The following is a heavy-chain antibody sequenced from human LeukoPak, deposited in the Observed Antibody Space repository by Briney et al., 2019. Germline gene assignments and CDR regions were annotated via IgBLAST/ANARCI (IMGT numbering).Heavy chain of an antibody. J-gene: IGHJ4*02. V-gene: IGHV3-49*04. D-gene: IGHD2-2*01. CDR2: IRSKAYGGTT. Sequence: PGGSLRLSCTASGFTFGDYAMSWVRQAPGKGLEWVGFIRSKAYGGTTEYAASVKGRFTISRDDSKSIAYLQTNSLKTEGTAVYYCTREGFVVVPAAARGFDYWGQGTLVTVSS. CDR3: TREGFVVVPAAARGFDY. CDR1: GFTFGDYA.